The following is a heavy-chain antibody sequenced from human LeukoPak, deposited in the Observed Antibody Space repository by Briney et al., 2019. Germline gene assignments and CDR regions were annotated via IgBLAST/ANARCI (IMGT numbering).Heavy chain of an antibody. J-gene: IGHJ4*02. Sequence: SETLSLTCTVSGGSISSSSYYWGWIRQPPGKGLEWIGSIYYSGSTYYNPSLKSRVTISVDTSKNQFSLKLSSVTAADTAVYYCARVRRPKYYYDSSGYYPDFDYWGQGTLVTVS. CDR3: ARVRRPKYYYDSSGYYPDFDY. CDR2: IYYSGST. D-gene: IGHD3-22*01. CDR1: GGSISSSSYY. V-gene: IGHV4-39*07.